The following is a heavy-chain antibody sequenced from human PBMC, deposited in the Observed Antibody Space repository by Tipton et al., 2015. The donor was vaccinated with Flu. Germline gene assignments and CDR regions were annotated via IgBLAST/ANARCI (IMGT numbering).Heavy chain of an antibody. CDR2: VHSIGTT. V-gene: IGHV4-59*01. J-gene: IGHJ4*02. Sequence: GLVKPSETLSLTCTVSGGSMTSYFWTWIRQPPGKGLEWIGYVHSIGTTNYNPSLRSRVTISVDTSRNQFSLKVNSLTAAEKAVYYCAKSSRIKKIPEFDEWGQGKVVTVSS. CDR1: GGSMTSYF. CDR3: AKSSRIKKIPEFDE. D-gene: IGHD2-2*01.